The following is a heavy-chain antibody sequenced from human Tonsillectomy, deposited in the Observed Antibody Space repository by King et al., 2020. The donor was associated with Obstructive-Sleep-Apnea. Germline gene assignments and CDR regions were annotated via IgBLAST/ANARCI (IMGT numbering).Heavy chain of an antibody. CDR1: GGSISSGDYY. CDR3: ARKGKWLQSLPFDY. Sequence: VQLQESGPGLVKPSQTLSLTCTVSGGSISSGDYYWNWIRQPPGKGLEWIGYIYYSGSTYYNPSLKSRVTKSLDTSKNQFSLKVNSMTDADTAVYYCARKGKWLQSLPFDYWGQGTLVTVSA. CDR2: IYYSGST. D-gene: IGHD5-24*01. J-gene: IGHJ4*02. V-gene: IGHV4-30-4*01.